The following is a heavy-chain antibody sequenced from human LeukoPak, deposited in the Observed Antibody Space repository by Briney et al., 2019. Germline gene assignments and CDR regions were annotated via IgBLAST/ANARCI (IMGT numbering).Heavy chain of an antibody. J-gene: IGHJ3*02. V-gene: IGHV4-61*02. CDR3: ARVRIAAAYDAFDI. CDR2: IYTSGST. CDR1: GGSISSGSYY. Sequence: SQTLSLTCTVSGGSISSGSYYWSWIRQPAGKGLEWIVRIYTSGSTNYNPSLKNRVTISVDTSKNQFSLKLSSVTAADTAVYYCARVRIAAAYDAFDIWGQGTMVTVSS. D-gene: IGHD6-13*01.